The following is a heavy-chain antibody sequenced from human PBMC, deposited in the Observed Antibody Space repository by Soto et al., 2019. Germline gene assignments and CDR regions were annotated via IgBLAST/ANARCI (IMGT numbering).Heavy chain of an antibody. D-gene: IGHD1-7*01. J-gene: IGHJ4*02. V-gene: IGHV4-4*02. Sequence: QVQLQESGPGLVKPSGTLSLTCAVSGGSISSSNWWRWVRQPPGKGLEWIGEIYHSGSTNYNPSLKRRVTISVDKSKNQFSLKVSSVTAADAAVYYCARSLDNWNYGYLDYWGQGTLVTVSS. CDR2: IYHSGST. CDR3: ARSLDNWNYGYLDY. CDR1: GGSISSSNW.